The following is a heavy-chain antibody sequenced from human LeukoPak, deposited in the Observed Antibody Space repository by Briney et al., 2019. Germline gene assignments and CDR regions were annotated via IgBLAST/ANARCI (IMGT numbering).Heavy chain of an antibody. J-gene: IGHJ4*02. V-gene: IGHV3-30*18. CDR2: MSFDGSHT. CDR3: AKERVDWRYFDY. Sequence: GGSLRLSRAASGFTFSSYGMHWVRQAPGKGLEWVAVMSFDGSHTYYADSVKGRFTISRDNSKNTLYLQMNSLRAEDTAVYYCAKERVDWRYFDYWGQGTLVTVSS. D-gene: IGHD3-9*01. CDR1: GFTFSSYG.